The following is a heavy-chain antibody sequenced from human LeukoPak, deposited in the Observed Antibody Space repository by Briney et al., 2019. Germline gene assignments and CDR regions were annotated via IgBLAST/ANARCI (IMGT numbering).Heavy chain of an antibody. Sequence: GRSLRLSCAASGFTFSSYWMSWVRQAPGKGLEWVANIKQDGSEKYYVDSVKGRFTISRDNAKNSLYLQMNSLRAEDTAVYYCARASHSTVRNYYFDYWGQGTLVTVSS. V-gene: IGHV3-7*01. CDR3: ARASHSTVRNYYFDY. D-gene: IGHD2/OR15-2a*01. CDR1: GFTFSSYW. J-gene: IGHJ4*02. CDR2: IKQDGSEK.